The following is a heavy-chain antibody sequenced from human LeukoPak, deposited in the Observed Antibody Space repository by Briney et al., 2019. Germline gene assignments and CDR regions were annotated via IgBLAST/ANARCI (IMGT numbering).Heavy chain of an antibody. D-gene: IGHD2-15*01. Sequence: ASVKVFCKASGYTFTTYGISWVRQAPGQGLEWIGWICAYNGNTNYAQKLQGRLTMTTDKSTRPAHTELRSLGADDPADNYCARDSLDCSGGSCYSRKYFQDWGQGTLVTVSS. V-gene: IGHV1-18*01. CDR1: GYTFTTYG. CDR2: ICAYNGNT. CDR3: ARDSLDCSGGSCYSRKYFQD. J-gene: IGHJ1*01.